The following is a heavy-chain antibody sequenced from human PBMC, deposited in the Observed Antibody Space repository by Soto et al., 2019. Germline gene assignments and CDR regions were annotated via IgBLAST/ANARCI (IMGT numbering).Heavy chain of an antibody. CDR1: GGTFSSYA. J-gene: IGHJ4*02. CDR3: ARVGEYYDSSGYCPIDY. Sequence: QVQLVQSGAEVKKPGSSVKVSCKASGGTFSSYAISWVRQAPGQGLEWMGGIIPIFGTANYAQKFQGRVTITADESTSTAYMELSSLRFEDTAVYYCARVGEYYDSSGYCPIDYWGQATLVTVSS. CDR2: IIPIFGTA. D-gene: IGHD3-22*01. V-gene: IGHV1-69*01.